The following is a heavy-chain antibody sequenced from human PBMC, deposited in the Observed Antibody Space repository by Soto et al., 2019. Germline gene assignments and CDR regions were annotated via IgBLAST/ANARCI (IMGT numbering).Heavy chain of an antibody. CDR1: GYTFTSYG. V-gene: IGHV1-18*01. CDR3: ARSSPGRGVIITATSWFDP. Sequence: GASVKVSCKASGYTFTSYGISWVRQAPGQGLEWMGWISAYNGNTNYAQKLQGRVTMTTDTSTSTAYMELRSLRSDDTAVYYCARSSPGRGVIITATSWFDPWGQGTLVTVSS. D-gene: IGHD3-10*01. CDR2: ISAYNGNT. J-gene: IGHJ5*02.